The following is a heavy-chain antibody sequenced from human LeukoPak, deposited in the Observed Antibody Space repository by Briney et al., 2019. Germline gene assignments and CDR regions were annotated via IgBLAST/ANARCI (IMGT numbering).Heavy chain of an antibody. D-gene: IGHD5/OR15-5a*01. J-gene: IGHJ6*02. CDR2: ISAYNGNT. Sequence: ASVKVSCKASGYTFTSYGISWVRQAPGQGLEWMGWISAYNGNTNYAQKLQGRVTMTTDTSTSTAYMELRSLRPDDTAVYYCARGSRYYGMDVWGQGTTVTVSS. V-gene: IGHV1-18*01. CDR3: ARGSRYYGMDV. CDR1: GYTFTSYG.